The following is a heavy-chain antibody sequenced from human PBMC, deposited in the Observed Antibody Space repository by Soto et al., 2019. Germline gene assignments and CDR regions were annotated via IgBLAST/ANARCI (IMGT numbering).Heavy chain of an antibody. CDR1: GVTVGNNY. D-gene: IGHD4-17*01. CDR3: ARNVPVTALGY. V-gene: IGHV3-66*01. Sequence: EVRLVESGGGLVQPGGSLRLSCAASGVTVGNNYMSWVRQAPGKGLEWVSVTYSGGDTRYEDYVKGRFTMSRDSTKNTVYLQMDSLRAEDTAVYFCARNVPVTALGYWGQGSLVTVSS. J-gene: IGHJ4*02. CDR2: TYSGGDT.